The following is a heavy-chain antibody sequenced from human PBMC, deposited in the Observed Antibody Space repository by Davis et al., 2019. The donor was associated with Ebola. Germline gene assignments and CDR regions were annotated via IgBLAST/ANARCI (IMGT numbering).Heavy chain of an antibody. Sequence: ASVKASCKASGYILTSYATHWVRQPPGQRLEWMGWINAGNGNTKYSQKFQGRVTITRDKSTSTAYMELSSLRSEDTAVYYCASGDIVVVPAAIGSYGMDVWGQGTTVTVSS. V-gene: IGHV1-3*01. J-gene: IGHJ6*02. CDR2: INAGNGNT. CDR3: ASGDIVVVPAAIGSYGMDV. CDR1: GYILTSYA. D-gene: IGHD2-2*02.